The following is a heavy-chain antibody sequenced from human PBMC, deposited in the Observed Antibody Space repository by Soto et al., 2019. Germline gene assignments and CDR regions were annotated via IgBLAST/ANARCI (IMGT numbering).Heavy chain of an antibody. J-gene: IGHJ4*01. CDR2: IKMDASEK. V-gene: IGHV3-7*01. Sequence: LRLSCAASGFTFGSYWMSWVRQAPGKGLAWLATIKMDASEKKYVDSVKGRFTMSRANAKNSLYLQMDSLRAEDTAVYYCARYSGYGSGASVNLYLDSWGHGTLVTVSS. CDR3: ARYSGYGSGASVNLYLDS. D-gene: IGHD3-10*01. CDR1: GFTFGSYW.